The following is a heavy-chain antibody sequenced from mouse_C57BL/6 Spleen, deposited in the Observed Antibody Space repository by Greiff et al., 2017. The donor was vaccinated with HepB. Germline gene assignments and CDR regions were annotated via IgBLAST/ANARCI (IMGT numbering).Heavy chain of an antibody. D-gene: IGHD4-1*01. V-gene: IGHV5-17*01. CDR2: ISSGSSTI. CDR3: ARPGRGYFDV. Sequence: EVQLKESGGGLVKPGGSLKLSCAASGFTFSDYGMHWVRQAPEKGLEWVAYISSGSSTIYYADTVKGRFTISRDNAKNTLFLQMTSLRSEDTAMYYCARPGRGYFDVWGTGTTVTVSS. CDR1: GFTFSDYG. J-gene: IGHJ1*03.